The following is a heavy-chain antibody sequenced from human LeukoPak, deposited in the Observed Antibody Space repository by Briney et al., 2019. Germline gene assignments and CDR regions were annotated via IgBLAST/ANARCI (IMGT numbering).Heavy chain of an antibody. CDR2: INPNSGGT. V-gene: IGHV1-2*02. CDR1: GYAFTGFY. J-gene: IGHJ4*02. CDR3: AEVGGYSSGWNS. Sequence: GASVKVSCKASGYAFTGFYIHWVRQAPGQGLEWMGWINPNSGGTKYAQRFQGRVTMTRDTSISTAYMELSRLRSDDTAVYYCAEVGGYSSGWNSWGQRTLVTFSS. D-gene: IGHD6-19*01.